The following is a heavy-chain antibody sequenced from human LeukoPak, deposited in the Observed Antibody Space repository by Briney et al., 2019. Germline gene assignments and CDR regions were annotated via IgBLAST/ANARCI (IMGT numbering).Heavy chain of an antibody. V-gene: IGHV3-30*18. D-gene: IGHD2-15*01. Sequence: PGGSLRLSCAASGFTFSNYGMHWVRQAPGKGLEWVAVISYDGSNKYYADSVKGRFTISRDNSKNTLYLQMNSLRAEDTAVYYCAKWLVVAATYYYYGMDVWGKGTTVTVSS. CDR2: ISYDGSNK. J-gene: IGHJ6*04. CDR1: GFTFSNYG. CDR3: AKWLVVAATYYYYGMDV.